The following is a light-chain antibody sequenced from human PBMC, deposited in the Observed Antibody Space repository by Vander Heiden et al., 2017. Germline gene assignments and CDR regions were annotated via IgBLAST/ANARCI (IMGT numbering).Light chain of an antibody. CDR3: MQGTHWPYT. Sequence: DAVMTQSPLSLPVTIGQQASISCRYSQSLVYSDGNTYLNWFHQRPGQSPRRLIYKVSNRDSGVPDRFSGSVSGTDFILRISRVEAEDVGVYYCMQGTHWPYTFGQGTNLEIK. CDR2: KVS. J-gene: IGKJ2*01. CDR1: QSLVYSDGNTY. V-gene: IGKV2-30*01.